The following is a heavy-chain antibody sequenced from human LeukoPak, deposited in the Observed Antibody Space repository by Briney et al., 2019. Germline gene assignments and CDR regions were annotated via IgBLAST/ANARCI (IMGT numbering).Heavy chain of an antibody. CDR3: GRAVRDGMVRGVIDY. D-gene: IGHD3-10*01. J-gene: IGHJ4*02. V-gene: IGHV4-39*06. CDR2: TYYSRST. Sequence: GSLTLSCAASGFTISSYTMRWMRPAPGKGLEGFGSTYYSRSTYYNPSLNSRVTISEETTKNEYMLKWSPVTAANAAVYYWGRAVRDGMVRGVIDYWGEATQVSDSS. CDR1: GFTISSYT.